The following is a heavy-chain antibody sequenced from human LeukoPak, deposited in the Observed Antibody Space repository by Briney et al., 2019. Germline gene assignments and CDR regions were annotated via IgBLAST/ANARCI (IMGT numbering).Heavy chain of an antibody. CDR1: GFTLSSYW. J-gene: IGHJ4*02. CDR3: AKIGANVGF. CDR2: INRDGSST. D-gene: IGHD4/OR15-4a*01. V-gene: IGHV3-74*01. Sequence: GGSLRLSCAASGFTLSSYWMYWVRQAPGKGLVWVSGINRDGSSTSYADSVKGRFTISRDNAKNTLYLQMNSLRAEGTAVYYCAKIGANVGFWGQGTLVTVSS.